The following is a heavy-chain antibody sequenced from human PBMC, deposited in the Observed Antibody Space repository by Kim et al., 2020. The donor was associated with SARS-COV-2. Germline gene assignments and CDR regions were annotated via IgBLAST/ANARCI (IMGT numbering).Heavy chain of an antibody. Sequence: AQKFQGRVTIAADESTSTAYMELSSLRSEDTAVYYCARGLERTVLWFDPWGQGTLVTVSS. V-gene: IGHV1-69*01. CDR3: ARGLERTVLWFDP. D-gene: IGHD1-1*01. J-gene: IGHJ5*02.